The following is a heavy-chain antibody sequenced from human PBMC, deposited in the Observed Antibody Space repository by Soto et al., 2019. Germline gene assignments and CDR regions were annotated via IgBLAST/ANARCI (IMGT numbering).Heavy chain of an antibody. CDR3: ARDCGYRDGMDV. J-gene: IGHJ6*01. Sequence: EVQLVESGGGLVQPGGSLRLSCAASGFTFRNYNMNWVRQAPGKGLEWLSYISGASGTIYYADSMQGRFTISRDNAKNSQYLQMNRLRAQDRAMYYCARDCGYRDGMDVWGQGTTVTVS. CDR1: GFTFRNYN. D-gene: IGHD2-15*01. CDR2: ISGASGTI. V-gene: IGHV3-48*01.